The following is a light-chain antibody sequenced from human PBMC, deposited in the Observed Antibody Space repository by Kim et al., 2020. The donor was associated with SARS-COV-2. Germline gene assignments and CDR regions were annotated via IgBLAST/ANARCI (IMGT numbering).Light chain of an antibody. J-gene: IGLJ2*01. CDR3: NSRDSSGNVV. V-gene: IGLV3-19*01. Sequence: GLGQTSKNKMQGDSLRNYLSSRYQQKAGQAPVLVIYGKNNRPSGIPDRFSGSSSGNTASLTITGAQAEDEADYYCNSRDSSGNVVFGGGTQLTVL. CDR1: SLRNYL. CDR2: GKN.